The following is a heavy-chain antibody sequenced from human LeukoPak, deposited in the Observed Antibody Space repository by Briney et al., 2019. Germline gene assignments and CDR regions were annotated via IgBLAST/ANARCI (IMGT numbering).Heavy chain of an antibody. CDR2: ISSSSSYI. D-gene: IGHD1-26*01. J-gene: IGHJ4*02. V-gene: IGHV3-21*04. CDR1: GFTFSSYS. Sequence: GASLKISCAASGFTFSSYSMNWVRQAPGKGLEWVSSISSSSSYIYYADSVKGRFTISRDNSKNTLYLQMNSLRAEDTAVYYCAKDLVGASDYWGQGTLVTVSS. CDR3: AKDLVGASDY.